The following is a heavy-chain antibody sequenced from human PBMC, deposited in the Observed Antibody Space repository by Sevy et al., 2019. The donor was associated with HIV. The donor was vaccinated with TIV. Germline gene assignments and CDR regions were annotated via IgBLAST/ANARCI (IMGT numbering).Heavy chain of an antibody. D-gene: IGHD6-13*01. CDR2: IYYSGST. V-gene: IGHV4-59*08. CDR3: ASFCIAAAFDY. J-gene: IGHJ4*02. Sequence: SETLSLTCTVSGGSISSYYWSWIRQPPGKGLEWIGYIYYSGSTNYNPSLKSRVTISVDTSKNQFSLKLSSVTAADTAVYYCASFCIAAAFDYWGQGTLVTVSS. CDR1: GGSISSYY.